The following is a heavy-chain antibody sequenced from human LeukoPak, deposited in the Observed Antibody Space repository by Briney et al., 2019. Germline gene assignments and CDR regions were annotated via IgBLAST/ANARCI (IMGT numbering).Heavy chain of an antibody. CDR1: GFTFSDYY. CDR2: ISSSGSTI. V-gene: IGHV3-11*04. J-gene: IGHJ4*02. CDR3: ARDLLVEGTDYFDY. Sequence: PGGSLRLSCAASGFTFSDYYMSRIRQAPGKGLEWVSYISSSGSTIYYADSVKGRFTISRDNAKNSLYLQMNSLRAEDTAVYFCARDLLVEGTDYFDYWGQGTPVTVSS. D-gene: IGHD1-14*01.